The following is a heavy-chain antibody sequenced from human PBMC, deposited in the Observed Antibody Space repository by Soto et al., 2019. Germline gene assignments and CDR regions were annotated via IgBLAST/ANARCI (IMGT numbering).Heavy chain of an antibody. CDR3: ARESYYDSSGYLSYYYYGMDV. CDR1: GGSISSCGYY. D-gene: IGHD3-22*01. CDR2: IYYSGST. Sequence: PSETLSLTCTVSGGSISSCGYYWSWIRQHPGKGLEWIGYIYYSGSTYYNPSLKSRVTISVDTSKNQFSLKLSSVTAADTAVYYCARESYYDSSGYLSYYYYGMDVWGQGTTVT. V-gene: IGHV4-31*03. J-gene: IGHJ6*02.